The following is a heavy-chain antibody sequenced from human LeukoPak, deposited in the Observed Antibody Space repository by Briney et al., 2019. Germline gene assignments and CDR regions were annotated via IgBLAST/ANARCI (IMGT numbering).Heavy chain of an antibody. V-gene: IGHV3-11*01. CDR1: GFTFSDYY. CDR2: ISSSGSTI. CDR3: AREASFNWFDP. J-gene: IGHJ5*02. Sequence: PGGSLRLSCAASGFTFSDYYMSWIRQAPGKGLEWVSYISSSGSTIYYADSVKGRSTISRDNAKNSLYLQMNSLRAEDTGVYYCAREASFNWFDPWGQGTLVTVSS. D-gene: IGHD3-10*01.